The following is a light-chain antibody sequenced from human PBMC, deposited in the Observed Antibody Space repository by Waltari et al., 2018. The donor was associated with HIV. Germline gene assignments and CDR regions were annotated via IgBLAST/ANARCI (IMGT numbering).Light chain of an antibody. J-gene: IGLJ1*01. CDR3: ASWDDGLRGHV. CDR2: RND. Sequence: QPDLTQPPSVSGTPGHRLTIPRSGNNSNIGRPFVYWYRQVPGTAPTLLVYRNDQRPSGVVDRFSGSRSGASASLVISGLRVDDEGDYYCASWDDGLRGHVFGGGTTVSV. CDR1: NSNIGRPF. V-gene: IGLV1-47*01.